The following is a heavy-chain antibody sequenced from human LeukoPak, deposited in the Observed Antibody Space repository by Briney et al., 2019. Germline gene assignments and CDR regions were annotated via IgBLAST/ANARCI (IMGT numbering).Heavy chain of an antibody. CDR3: ARDRGGDSNGMDV. D-gene: IGHD4-23*01. J-gene: IGHJ6*02. Sequence: GGSLRLSCAASGFTVSSNYMSWVRQAPGKGLEWVSVIYSGGSTYYADSVKGRFTISRDNSKNTLYLQMNSLRAEDTAVYYCARDRGGDSNGMDVWGQGTTVTVSS. CDR2: IYSGGST. CDR1: GFTVSSNY. V-gene: IGHV3-66*01.